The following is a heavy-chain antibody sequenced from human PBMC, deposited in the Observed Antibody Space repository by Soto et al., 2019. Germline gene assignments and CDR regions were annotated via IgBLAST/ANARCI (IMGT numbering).Heavy chain of an antibody. CDR2: IKQDGSEK. V-gene: IGHV3-7*01. Sequence: EVQLVETGGGLVQPGGSLRLTCAASGFTFSSYWMSWVRQAPGKGLEWVANIKQDGSEKYYVGSVKGRFTISRDNANNSLYLQMNSLRAEDTAVYYCARAHTSGWYVSNWGQGTLVTVSS. CDR3: ARAHTSGWYVSN. D-gene: IGHD6-19*01. J-gene: IGHJ4*02. CDR1: GFTFSSYW.